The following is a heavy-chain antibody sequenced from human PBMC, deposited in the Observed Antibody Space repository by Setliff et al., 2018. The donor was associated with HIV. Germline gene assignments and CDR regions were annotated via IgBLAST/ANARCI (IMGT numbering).Heavy chain of an antibody. V-gene: IGHV3-30*02. D-gene: IGHD3-10*01. J-gene: IGHJ4*02. CDR3: AKDKGQKYADY. CDR2: IRSDGSNK. CDR1: GFTFSSYW. Sequence: GGSLRLSCAASGFTFSSYWMYWVRQAPGKGLEWVASIRSDGSNKYYADSVTGRFTISRDDSKNTLYLQMNSLRAEDTAVYYCAKDKGQKYADYWGQGTMVTVSS.